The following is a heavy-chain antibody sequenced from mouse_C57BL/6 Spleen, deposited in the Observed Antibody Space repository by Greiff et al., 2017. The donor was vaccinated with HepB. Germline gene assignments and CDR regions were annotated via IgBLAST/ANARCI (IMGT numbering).Heavy chain of an antibody. D-gene: IGHD4-1*02. CDR3: ATTGTEDAMDY. CDR2: INPNNGGT. V-gene: IGHV1-22*01. Sequence: DVQLQESGPELVKPGASVKMSCKASGYTFTDYNMHWVKQSHGKSLEWIGYINPNNGGTSYNQKFKGKATLTVNKSSSTAYMELRSLTSEDSAVYYCATTGTEDAMDYWGQGTSVTVSS. CDR1: GYTFTDYN. J-gene: IGHJ4*01.